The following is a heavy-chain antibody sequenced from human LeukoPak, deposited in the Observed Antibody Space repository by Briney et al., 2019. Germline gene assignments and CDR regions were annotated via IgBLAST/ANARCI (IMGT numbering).Heavy chain of an antibody. V-gene: IGHV4-59*08. CDR3: ARQFRSGWSFGLDV. CDR2: IYYSGIT. Sequence: PSETLSLTCTVSGGSISNYYWNWIRQPPGKGLEWIGYIYYSGITNYNPSLKSRVTISVDTSKNNQLSLKLSSVTAADTAVYYCARQFRSGWSFGLDVWGQGATVTVSS. J-gene: IGHJ6*02. CDR1: GGSISNYY. D-gene: IGHD6-19*01.